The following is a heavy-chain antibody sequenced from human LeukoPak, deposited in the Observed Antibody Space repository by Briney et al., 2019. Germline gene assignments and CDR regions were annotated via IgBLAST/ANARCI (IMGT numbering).Heavy chain of an antibody. CDR1: GFTFSSSW. Sequence: GGSLRLSCAASGFTFSSSWMHWVRQAPEKGLVWVSRINSDGSSTSYADSVKGRFTISRDNAKNTLFLQMNSLRAEDTAVYYCAKGTGNYYYYGMDVWGQGTTVTVSS. V-gene: IGHV3-74*01. CDR2: INSDGSST. D-gene: IGHD1-14*01. CDR3: AKGTGNYYYYGMDV. J-gene: IGHJ6*02.